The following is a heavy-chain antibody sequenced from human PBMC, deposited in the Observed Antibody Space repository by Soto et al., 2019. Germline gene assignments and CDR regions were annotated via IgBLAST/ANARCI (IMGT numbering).Heavy chain of an antibody. CDR2: FDPEDGET. Sequence: ASVKVSCKVSGYTLTELSMHWVRQAPGKGLEWMGGFDPEDGETIYAQKFQGRVTMTRDTSTSTVYMELSSLRSEDTAVYYCARDPPGFGGDTNTHPMYYFDYWGQGTLVTVSS. J-gene: IGHJ4*02. V-gene: IGHV1-24*01. D-gene: IGHD3-16*01. CDR3: ARDPPGFGGDTNTHPMYYFDY. CDR1: GYTLTELS.